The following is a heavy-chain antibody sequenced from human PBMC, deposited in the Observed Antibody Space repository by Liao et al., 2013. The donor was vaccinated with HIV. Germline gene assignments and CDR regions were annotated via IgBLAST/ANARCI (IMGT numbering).Heavy chain of an antibody. CDR3: ARDGDRLCSSTSCYDAWFDP. Sequence: QMQMQESGPGLVKPSETLSLTCSVSGGSIRSSLYQWGWVRQTPGKGLEWLGSIYYTGSPEYNPSLKSRLTISINTSKNQFSLTLRSLTAADTAVYHCARDGDRLCSSTSCYDAWFDPWGQGTLVTVSS. V-gene: IGHV4-39*07. CDR2: IYYTGSP. CDR1: GGSIRSSLYQ. D-gene: IGHD2-2*01. J-gene: IGHJ5*02.